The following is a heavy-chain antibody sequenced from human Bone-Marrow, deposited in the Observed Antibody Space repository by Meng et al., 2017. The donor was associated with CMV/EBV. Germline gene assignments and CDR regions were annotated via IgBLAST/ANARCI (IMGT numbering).Heavy chain of an antibody. D-gene: IGHD3-10*01. CDR1: GYTLTELS. V-gene: IGHV1-24*01. CDR2: FDPEDGET. J-gene: IGHJ6*02. CDR3: AKDSGHISPYYFDYGLDV. Sequence: ASVKVSCKVSGYTLTELSMHWVRQAPGKGLEWMGGFDPEDGETIYAQKFQGRVTMTEDTSTDTAYMELSSLRSDDTAVYYCAKDSGHISPYYFDYGLDVWGQGTTVTVSS.